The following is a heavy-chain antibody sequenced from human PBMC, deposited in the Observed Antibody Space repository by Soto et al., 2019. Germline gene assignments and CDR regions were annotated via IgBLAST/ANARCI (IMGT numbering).Heavy chain of an antibody. CDR2: ISSSSSYI. Sequence: GGSLRLSCAASGFTFSSYSMNWVRQAPGKGLEWVSSISSSSSYIYYADSVKGRFTISRDNAKNSLYLQMNSLRAEDTAVYYCARAFSVGATHVDRYYFDYWGQGTLVTVSS. V-gene: IGHV3-21*01. CDR3: ARAFSVGATHVDRYYFDY. CDR1: GFTFSSYS. J-gene: IGHJ4*02. D-gene: IGHD1-26*01.